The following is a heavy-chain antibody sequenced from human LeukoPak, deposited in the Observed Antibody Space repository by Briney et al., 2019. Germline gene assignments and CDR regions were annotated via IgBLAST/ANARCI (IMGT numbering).Heavy chain of an antibody. J-gene: IGHJ4*02. CDR3: ARAVRGGLRWYQKGGYFDY. V-gene: IGHV4-4*07. D-gene: IGHD4-23*01. CDR2: IYTSGST. Sequence: SETLSLTCTVSGASISSWYWSWIRQPAGKGLEWIGRIYTSGSTNYNPSLKSRVTISVDTSKNQFSLKLSSVTAADTAVYYCARAVRGGLRWYQKGGYFDYWGQGTLVTVSS. CDR1: GASISSWY.